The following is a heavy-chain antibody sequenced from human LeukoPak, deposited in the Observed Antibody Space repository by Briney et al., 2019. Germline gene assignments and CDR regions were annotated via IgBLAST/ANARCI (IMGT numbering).Heavy chain of an antibody. D-gene: IGHD3-3*01. CDR3: ARVNFSWSGYYQVSYYYYMDV. V-gene: IGHV4-34*01. CDR2: INHSGST. J-gene: IGHJ6*03. Sequence: SETLSLTCAVYGGSFSGYYWSWLRQPPGKGLEWIGEINHSGSTNYNPSLKSRVTISVDTSKNQFSLKLSSVTAADTAVYYCARVNFSWSGYYQVSYYYYMDVGGKGTTVTVSS. CDR1: GGSFSGYY.